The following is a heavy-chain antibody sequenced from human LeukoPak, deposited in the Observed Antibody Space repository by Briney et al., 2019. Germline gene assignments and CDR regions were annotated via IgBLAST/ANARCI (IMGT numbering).Heavy chain of an antibody. V-gene: IGHV2-5*02. CDR1: GFSLSDTGVG. Sequence: GSGPTLVKPTQTLTLTCTFSGFSLSDTGVGVGWIRQPPEEALEWLALIYWDDDKRYSPSLKSRLTISKDTSKNQVVLIMTNMDPVDTATYYCAHKPVGSGSYNMWGQGTLVTVSS. CDR2: IYWDDDK. D-gene: IGHD3-10*01. CDR3: AHKPVGSGSYNM. J-gene: IGHJ4*01.